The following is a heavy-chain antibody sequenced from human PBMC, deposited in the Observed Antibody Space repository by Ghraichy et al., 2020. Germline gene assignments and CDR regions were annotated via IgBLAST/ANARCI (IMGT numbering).Heavy chain of an antibody. D-gene: IGHD2-2*02. CDR2: ISGSGGST. CDR1: GFTFSSYA. J-gene: IGHJ4*02. V-gene: IGHV3-23*01. CDR3: AKDIVVVPAAIVSLDY. Sequence: GGSLRLSCAASGFTFSSYAMSWVRQAPGKGLEWVSAISGSGGSTYYADSVKGRFTISRDNSKNTLYLQMNSLRAEDTAVYYCAKDIVVVPAAIVSLDYWGQGTLVTVSS.